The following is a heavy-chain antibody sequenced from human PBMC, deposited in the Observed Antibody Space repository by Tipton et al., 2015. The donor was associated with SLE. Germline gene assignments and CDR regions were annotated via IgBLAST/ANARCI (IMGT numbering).Heavy chain of an antibody. Sequence: PGLVKPSETLSLTCTVSGGSISSSSYYWGWIRQPPGKGLEWIGSIYYSGSTNYNPSRKSRVTISVDTSKNQFSLKLSSVTAADTAVYYCAREGWAADVYYWGQGTLVAVSS. D-gene: IGHD2-8*01. CDR1: GGSISSSSYY. CDR3: AREGWAADVYY. J-gene: IGHJ4*02. V-gene: IGHV4-39*07. CDR2: IYYSGST.